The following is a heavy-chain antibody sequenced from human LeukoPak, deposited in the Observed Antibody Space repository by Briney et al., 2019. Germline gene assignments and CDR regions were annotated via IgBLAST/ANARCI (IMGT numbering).Heavy chain of an antibody. V-gene: IGHV3-49*03. CDR2: IRSKPYGGTT. J-gene: IGHJ3*01. Sequence: PGGSLRLSCTASGFIFSDYGVNWFRQAPGKGLEWVAFIRSKPYGGTTEYAASVQGRFFISRDDSTSSVFLQMNSLKTEDTALYYCSRTRISGIDGFDPWGQGTSVTVSS. CDR1: GFIFSDYG. D-gene: IGHD2-15*01. CDR3: SRTRISGIDGFDP.